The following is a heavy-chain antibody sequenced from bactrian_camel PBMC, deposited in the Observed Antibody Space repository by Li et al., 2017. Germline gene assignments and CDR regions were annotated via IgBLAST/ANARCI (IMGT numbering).Heavy chain of an antibody. V-gene: IGHV3S1*01. CDR2: INSGGGTT. D-gene: IGHD2*01. CDR3: AKDLLQKWGGSWYFTA. Sequence: QVQLVESGGGLVQPGGSLRLSCAASGFLFSSYSYYVSWVRQAPGKGLEWVSGINSGGGTTYYTDSVKGRFTISRDNAKNTLYLQFNSLSIEDTAMYYCAKDLLQKWGGSWYFTAWGQGTQVTVS. CDR1: GFLFSSYS. J-gene: IGHJ4*01.